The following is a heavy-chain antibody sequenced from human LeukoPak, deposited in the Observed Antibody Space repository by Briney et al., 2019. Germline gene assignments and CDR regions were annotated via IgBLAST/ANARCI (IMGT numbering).Heavy chain of an antibody. V-gene: IGHV1-3*01. D-gene: IGHD6-13*01. CDR1: GYTFTSYA. J-gene: IGHJ3*02. Sequence: APVKVSCKASGYTFTSYAMHWVRQAPGQRLEWMGWINAGNGNTKYSQKFQGRVAITRDTSASTAYMELSSLRSEDTAVYYCASLESSWGPEDAFDIWGQGTMVTVSS. CDR3: ASLESSWGPEDAFDI. CDR2: INAGNGNT.